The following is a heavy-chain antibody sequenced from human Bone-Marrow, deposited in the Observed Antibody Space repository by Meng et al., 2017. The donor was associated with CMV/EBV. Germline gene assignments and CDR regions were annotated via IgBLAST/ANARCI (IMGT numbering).Heavy chain of an antibody. J-gene: IGHJ4*02. CDR2: INSDGSST. D-gene: IGHD3-22*01. CDR3: ARDRLGSSGYYSPFDY. CDR1: GFTFSSYW. Sequence: GGSLKISCAASGFTFSSYWMHWVRQAPGKGLVWVSRINSDGSSTSYADSVKGRFTISRDNAKNTLYLQMNSLRAEDTALYYCARDRLGSSGYYSPFDYWGQGTLVTFSS. V-gene: IGHV3-74*01.